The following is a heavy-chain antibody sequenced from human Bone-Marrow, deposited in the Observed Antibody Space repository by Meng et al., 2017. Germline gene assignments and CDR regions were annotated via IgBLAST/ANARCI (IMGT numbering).Heavy chain of an antibody. D-gene: IGHD1-26*01. CDR2: TYYRSKWYN. J-gene: IGHJ6*02. Sequence: SETLSLTCAISGDSVSSNSAAWNWIRQSPSRGLEWLGRTYYRSKWYNDYAVSVRSRITINPDTSQNQFSLQLKSVTPEDTAVYYCARALSLVGGTAGAPYYFYYYGLGVWGRGTTVTVSS. CDR3: ARALSLVGGTAGAPYYFYYYGLGV. V-gene: IGHV6-1*01. CDR1: GDSVSSNSAA.